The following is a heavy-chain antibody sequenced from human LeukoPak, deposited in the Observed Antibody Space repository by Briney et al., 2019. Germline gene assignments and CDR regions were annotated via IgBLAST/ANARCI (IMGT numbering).Heavy chain of an antibody. D-gene: IGHD3-3*01. CDR1: GFTFSSYA. CDR3: ARGTTYYDFSPLPDY. CDR2: ISYDGSNK. V-gene: IGHV3-30-3*01. J-gene: IGHJ4*02. Sequence: GRSLRLSCAASGFTFSSYAMHWVRQAPGKGLEWVAVISYDGSNKYYADSVKGRFTISRDNSKNTLYLQMNSLRAEDTAVYYCARGTTYYDFSPLPDYWGQGTLVTVSS.